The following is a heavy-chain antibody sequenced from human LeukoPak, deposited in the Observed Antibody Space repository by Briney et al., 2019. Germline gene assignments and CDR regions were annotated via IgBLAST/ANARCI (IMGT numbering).Heavy chain of an antibody. CDR1: GFTFSSYA. CDR2: INNSGGST. V-gene: IGHV3-23*01. CDR3: ARDRGGNSGGKNDLDI. Sequence: AGGSLRLSCAASGFTFSSYAMNWVRQAPGKGLAWVSGINNSGGSTYYADSVKGRFTISRDNSKNTLYLQMNSLRAEDTAVYYCARDRGGNSGGKNDLDIWGQGTVVTVSS. J-gene: IGHJ3*02. D-gene: IGHD4-23*01.